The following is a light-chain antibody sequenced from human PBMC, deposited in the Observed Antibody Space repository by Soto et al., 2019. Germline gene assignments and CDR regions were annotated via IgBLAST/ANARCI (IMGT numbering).Light chain of an antibody. V-gene: IGKV1-5*01. Sequence: DIQMTQSPSTLAASVGDRVAITCRASQSISNWLAWYQQKPGKAPKLLIYDASNLESGVPSRFSGSGSETEFTLTISSLQPDYFATYYCQHYSSYYTFGQGTKV. J-gene: IGKJ1*01. CDR2: DAS. CDR3: QHYSSYYT. CDR1: QSISNW.